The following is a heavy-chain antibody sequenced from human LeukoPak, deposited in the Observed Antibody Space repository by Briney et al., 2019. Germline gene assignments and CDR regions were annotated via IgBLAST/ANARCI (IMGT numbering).Heavy chain of an antibody. Sequence: ASVKVSCKASGYTFTGYYMHWVRQAPGQGLEWMGWINPNSGGTNYAQKFQGRVTMTRDTSNSTAYMELSRLRSDDTAVYYCARPYDFWSGYYFDYWGQGTLVTVSS. V-gene: IGHV1-2*02. CDR1: GYTFTGYY. CDR2: INPNSGGT. D-gene: IGHD3-3*01. J-gene: IGHJ4*02. CDR3: ARPYDFWSGYYFDY.